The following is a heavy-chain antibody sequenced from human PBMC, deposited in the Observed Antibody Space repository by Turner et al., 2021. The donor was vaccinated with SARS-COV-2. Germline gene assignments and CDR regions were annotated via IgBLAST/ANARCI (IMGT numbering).Heavy chain of an antibody. Sequence: VPLVESGEGFFHLGGSLRLSCAAPAFSFSSYWLNWVRQAPGKGVGWVSRIKSDGSSTSDADAGKGRYTNSRDNAKNTLYLKMNSLRAEDTAGYYCARVGIEAAGPTFYYYYYGMDVWGQGTTVTVSS. D-gene: IGHD6-13*01. CDR2: IKSDGSST. CDR3: ARVGIEAAGPTFYYYYYGMDV. CDR1: AFSFSSYW. V-gene: IGHV3-74*01. J-gene: IGHJ6*02.